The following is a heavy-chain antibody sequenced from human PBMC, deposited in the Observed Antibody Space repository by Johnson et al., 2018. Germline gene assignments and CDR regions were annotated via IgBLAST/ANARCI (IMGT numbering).Heavy chain of an antibody. J-gene: IGHJ3*01. CDR3: TRTYYYGSGSYSYAFDV. CDR1: GFTFGDYA. D-gene: IGHD3-10*01. CDR2: IRSKAYGGTT. V-gene: IGHV3-49*03. Sequence: VQLVESGGGLVQPGRSLRLSCTASGFTFGDYAMSWFRQAPGKGLEWVGFIRSKAYGGTTEYAASVKSRFTFSRDDSKRIAYLQMNSLKTEDTAVYYCTRTYYYGSGSYSYAFDVWGQGTMVTVSS.